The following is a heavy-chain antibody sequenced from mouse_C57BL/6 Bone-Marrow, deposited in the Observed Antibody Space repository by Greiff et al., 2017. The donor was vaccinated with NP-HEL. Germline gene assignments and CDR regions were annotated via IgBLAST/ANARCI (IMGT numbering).Heavy chain of an antibody. CDR2: ISSGGSYT. CDR1: GFTFSSYG. CDR3: AIHFHYSNPYYSMGS. Sequence: EVHLVESGGDLVKPGGSLKLSCAASGFTFSSYGLSWVRQTPDKRLEWVATISSGGSYTYYTDSVKGRFTISRDNAKNTLYLQIICLNSDDTSMDSCAIHFHYSNPYYSMGSWGQGTSVTVSS. V-gene: IGHV5-6*01. J-gene: IGHJ4*01. D-gene: IGHD2-5*01.